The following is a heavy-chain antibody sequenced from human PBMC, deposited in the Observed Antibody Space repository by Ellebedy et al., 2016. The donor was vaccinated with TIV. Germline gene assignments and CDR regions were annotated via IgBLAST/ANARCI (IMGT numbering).Heavy chain of an antibody. CDR3: ARFFESGSTGDY. Sequence: MPSETLSLTCTVSGGSISSSSYYWGWIRQPPGEGLEWIVSVYYSGNTYYNPSLKSRVSMSVDTSKNQVSLKLRSVTAEDTAVYYCARFFESGSTGDYWGQGTLVTVSS. V-gene: IGHV4-39*07. D-gene: IGHD3-10*01. CDR1: GGSISSSSYY. J-gene: IGHJ4*02. CDR2: VYYSGNT.